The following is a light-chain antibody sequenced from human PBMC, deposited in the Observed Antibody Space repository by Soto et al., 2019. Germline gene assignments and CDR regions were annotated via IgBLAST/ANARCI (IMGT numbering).Light chain of an antibody. V-gene: IGLV1-47*01. CDR2: RSD. J-gene: IGLJ2*01. Sequence: QSALTQPPSASGTPGQRVSISCSGASSTFATNYVHWYQQLPGAAPKLLIYRSDQRPSGVPERFSGSKTGTSASLTISGLRPEDEAHYYCAAYTGNLNVPVFGGGTKLTVL. CDR3: AAYTGNLNVPV. CDR1: SSTFATNY.